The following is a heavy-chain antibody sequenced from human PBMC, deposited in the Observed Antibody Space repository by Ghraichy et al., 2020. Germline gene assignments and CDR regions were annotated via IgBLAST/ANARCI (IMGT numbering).Heavy chain of an antibody. J-gene: IGHJ4*02. D-gene: IGHD2-2*01. Sequence: SETLSLTCTVSGGSISSGNYYWSWIRQPPRKGLEWIGYIYYSGSTYYNPSLKSRVTISVDTSKNQFSLKLSSVTAADTAVYYCARLGYCSSTSCLYDYWGQGTLVTVSS. CDR1: GGSISSGNYY. V-gene: IGHV4-30-4*01. CDR2: IYYSGST. CDR3: ARLGYCSSTSCLYDY.